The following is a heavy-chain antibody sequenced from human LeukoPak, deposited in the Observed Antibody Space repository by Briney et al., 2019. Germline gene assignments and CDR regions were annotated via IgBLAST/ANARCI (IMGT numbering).Heavy chain of an antibody. V-gene: IGHV3-23*01. CDR2: ISGSGGRT. CDR3: AKEHYYGSRSDAFDI. CDR1: GFTFSSSA. D-gene: IGHD3-10*01. Sequence: GGSLRLSCAASGFTFSSSAMSWLRQAPGKGLEWVSAISGSGGRTYYADSVKGRFTISRDNSKNTLYLQMNSLRAEDTAVFYCAKEHYYGSRSDAFDIWGQGTMVTVSS. J-gene: IGHJ3*02.